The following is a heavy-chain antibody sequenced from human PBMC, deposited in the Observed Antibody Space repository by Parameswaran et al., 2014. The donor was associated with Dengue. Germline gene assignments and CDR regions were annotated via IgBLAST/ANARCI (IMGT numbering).Heavy chain of an antibody. J-gene: IGHJ6*03. D-gene: IGHD1-26*01. Sequence: VRQAPGKGLEWIGYIYYSGSTNYNPSLKSRVTISVDTSKNQFPLKLSTVTAADTAVYYCARQWELRGYYYYMDVWGQGSTVTVSS. V-gene: IGHV4-59*08. CDR3: ARQWELRGYYYYMDV. CDR2: IYYSGST.